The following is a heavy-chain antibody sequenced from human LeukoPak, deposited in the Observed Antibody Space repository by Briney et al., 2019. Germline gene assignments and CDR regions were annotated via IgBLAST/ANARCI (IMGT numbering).Heavy chain of an antibody. CDR3: AKDNRRHYTSGPNPDSLH. CDR2: ISWNSGSK. J-gene: IGHJ4*02. D-gene: IGHD6-19*01. V-gene: IGHV3-9*01. Sequence: GGSLRLSCAGSGFIFNNYAMHWVRQPPGKGLEWVSGISWNSGSKDYADSVKGRFTISRDNAKNSLYLQMNSLRVEDTAFYYCAKDNRRHYTSGPNPDSLHWGQGALVTVSS. CDR1: GFIFNNYA.